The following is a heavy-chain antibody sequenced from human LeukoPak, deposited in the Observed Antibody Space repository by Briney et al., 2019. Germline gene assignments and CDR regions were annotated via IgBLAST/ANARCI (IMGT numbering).Heavy chain of an antibody. CDR3: AKSHSLEYRGYFDY. Sequence: PGRSLRLSCAASGFTFSSYGMHWVRQAPGKGLEWVAVIWYDGSNKYYADSVKGRFTISRGNSKNTLYLLMNELSAEDTAVYYCAKSHSLEYRGYFDYWGQGTLVTVSS. J-gene: IGHJ4*02. CDR2: IWYDGSNK. D-gene: IGHD2/OR15-2a*01. V-gene: IGHV3-33*06. CDR1: GFTFSSYG.